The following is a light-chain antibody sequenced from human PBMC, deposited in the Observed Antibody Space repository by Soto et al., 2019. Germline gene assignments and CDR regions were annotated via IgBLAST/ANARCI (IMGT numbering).Light chain of an antibody. CDR1: NIGTKS. CDR3: QLWDNTGDRVL. J-gene: IGLJ2*01. CDR2: SDN. Sequence: SYELTQSPSVSVAPGKTARITCGGNNIGTKSVHWYPQKPGQAPVLVIYSDNDRPSGIPARFSGSNSGHTATLTISRVEAGDEADYYCQLWDNTGDRVLFGGGTKLTVL. V-gene: IGLV3-21*04.